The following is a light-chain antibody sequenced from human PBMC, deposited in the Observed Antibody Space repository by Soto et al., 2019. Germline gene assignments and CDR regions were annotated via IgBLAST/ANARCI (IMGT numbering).Light chain of an antibody. Sequence: DIQMTQSPSSLSASVGDRVTITCQASQDIFNYLNWYQQKPGKAPKLLIYDASNLETGVPSRFSGSGSGTAFTFTISSLQPEDIATYYCQQYDKLPLGTFGPGTKVDIK. CDR3: QQYDKLPLGT. CDR1: QDIFNY. V-gene: IGKV1-33*01. CDR2: DAS. J-gene: IGKJ3*01.